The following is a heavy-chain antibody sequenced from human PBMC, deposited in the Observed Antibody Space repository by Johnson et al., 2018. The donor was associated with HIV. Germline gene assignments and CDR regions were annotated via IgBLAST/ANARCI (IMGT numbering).Heavy chain of an antibody. V-gene: IGHV3-20*04. CDR2: FTWHGGSQ. Sequence: VQLVESGGGVVRPGGSLRLSCAASGFTFDDFGMTWVRQAPGKGLAWVSGFTWHGGSQGAADSVKGRFTMSRDNANHSLDLQMNSLRAEDTALYFCARGGYCVDGRCRHGNAFDIWGQGTMVTVSS. CDR3: ARGGYCVDGRCRHGNAFDI. J-gene: IGHJ3*02. D-gene: IGHD2-15*01. CDR1: GFTFDDFG.